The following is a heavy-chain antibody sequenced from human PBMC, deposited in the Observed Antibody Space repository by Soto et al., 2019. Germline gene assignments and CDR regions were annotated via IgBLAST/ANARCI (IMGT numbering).Heavy chain of an antibody. J-gene: IGHJ6*02. V-gene: IGHV4-31*03. Sequence: SETLSLTCTVSGGSIISGGYYWSWIRQHPRKGLEWIGYIYYSGSTYYNPFLKSRVTISVDTSKNQFSLKLSSVTAADTAVYYCARASYLYGMDVWGQGTTVTVSS. CDR3: ARASYLYGMDV. CDR2: IYYSGST. D-gene: IGHD2-2*01. CDR1: GGSIISGGYY.